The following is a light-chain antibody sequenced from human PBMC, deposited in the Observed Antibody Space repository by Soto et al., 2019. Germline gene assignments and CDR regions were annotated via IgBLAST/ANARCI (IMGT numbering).Light chain of an antibody. CDR3: PSDDSRLSRV. V-gene: IGLV1-40*01. Sequence: QSVLTQPPSVSGAPGQRVTISCTGSSSNIGAGYDVHWYQHLPGTATNLLIYGNRSRPSGVPDRFSGSKSGTSASLAITGLQAEDDAYYYCPSDDSRLSRVFGGGTKLTVL. J-gene: IGLJ2*01. CDR1: SSNIGAGYD. CDR2: GNR.